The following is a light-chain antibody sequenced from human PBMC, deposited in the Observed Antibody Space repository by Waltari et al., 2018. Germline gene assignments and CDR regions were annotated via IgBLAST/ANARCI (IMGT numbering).Light chain of an antibody. CDR3: LQYNVWPPST. V-gene: IGKV3-15*01. Sequence: EVLMTQSPATLSESPGTLATFSGSAGQLVSNNLAWYQHKPAQAPRLLISGASPRASGVPARFSGSGSWTECTLTISSLQSDDSAIYYCLQYNVWPPSTFGQGTKLEIK. CDR2: GAS. CDR1: QLVSNN. J-gene: IGKJ2*02.